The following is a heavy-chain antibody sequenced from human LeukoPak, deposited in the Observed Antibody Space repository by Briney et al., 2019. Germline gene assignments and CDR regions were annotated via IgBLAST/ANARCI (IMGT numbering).Heavy chain of an antibody. J-gene: IGHJ4*02. Sequence: SGGSLRLSCAASGFTFSSYEMNWVRQAPGKGLEWVSYISSSGSTIYYADSVKGRFTISRDNSKNTLYLQIHSLRAEDTAVYYCAKDSYDNSIWGQGTLVTVSS. D-gene: IGHD3-22*01. V-gene: IGHV3-48*03. CDR3: AKDSYDNSI. CDR2: ISSSGSTI. CDR1: GFTFSSYE.